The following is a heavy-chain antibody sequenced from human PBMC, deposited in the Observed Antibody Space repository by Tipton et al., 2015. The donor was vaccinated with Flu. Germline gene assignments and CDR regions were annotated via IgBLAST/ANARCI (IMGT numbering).Heavy chain of an antibody. CDR3: ARGNEYYDTTSPEGAFDI. D-gene: IGHD3-22*01. CDR2: IYISGFT. V-gene: IGHV4-4*07. Sequence: LRLSCTVSGGSISTYYWDWIRQPAGKGLEWIGRIYISGFTNYNPSLESRVTMSVDTSKNQFFLKLSSVTAADTAMYYCARGNEYYDTTSPEGAFDIWGKGTMVTVSS. CDR1: GGSISTYY. J-gene: IGHJ3*02.